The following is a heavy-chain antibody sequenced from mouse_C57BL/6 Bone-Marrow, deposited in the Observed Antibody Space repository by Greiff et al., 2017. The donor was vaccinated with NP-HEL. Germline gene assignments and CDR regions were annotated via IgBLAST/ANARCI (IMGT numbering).Heavy chain of an antibody. D-gene: IGHD2-2*01. V-gene: IGHV1-55*01. CDR1: GYTFTSYW. J-gene: IGHJ4*01. Sequence: QVQLKQPGAELVKPGASVKMSCKASGYTFTSYWITWVKQRPGQGLEWIGDIYPGSGSTNYNEKFKSKATLTVDTSSSTAYMQLSSLTSEDSAVFYCARNTMVTAGEGRYGMDYWGQGTSVTGSS. CDR2: IYPGSGST. CDR3: ARNTMVTAGEGRYGMDY.